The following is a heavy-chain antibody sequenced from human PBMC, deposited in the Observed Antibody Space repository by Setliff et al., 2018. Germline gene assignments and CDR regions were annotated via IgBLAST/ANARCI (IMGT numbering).Heavy chain of an antibody. D-gene: IGHD6-19*01. J-gene: IGHJ4*02. Sequence: PSETLSLTCTVSGGSISSSSYYWGWIRQPPGKGLEWVSYISSSSSYIYYADSVKGRFTISRDNAKNSLYLQMNSLRAEDTAVYYCARDMGPFIVEAGKYYFDYWGQGTLVTVSS. CDR1: GGSISSSS. V-gene: IGHV3-21*05. CDR2: ISSSSSYI. CDR3: ARDMGPFIVEAGKYYFDY.